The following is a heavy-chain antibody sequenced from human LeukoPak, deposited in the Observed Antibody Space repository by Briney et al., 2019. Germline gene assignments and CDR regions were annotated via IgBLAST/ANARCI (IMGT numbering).Heavy chain of an antibody. CDR2: ISDSGGST. Sequence: HPGGSLRLSCAASGFTFSSYAMSWVRQAPGKGLQWVSLISDSGGSTYYADSVKGRFTISRDNSKNTLYLQMNSLRAEDTAVYYCAKVRGSTWPYYFDYWGQGTLVTVSS. D-gene: IGHD3-16*01. CDR3: AKVRGSTWPYYFDY. CDR1: GFTFSSYA. V-gene: IGHV3-23*01. J-gene: IGHJ4*02.